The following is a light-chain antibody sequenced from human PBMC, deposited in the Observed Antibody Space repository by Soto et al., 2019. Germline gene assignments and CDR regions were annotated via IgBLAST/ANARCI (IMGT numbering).Light chain of an antibody. CDR3: QQYGSSLFT. V-gene: IGKV3-20*01. CDR1: QSVTGDY. J-gene: IGKJ3*01. Sequence: EIVLTQSPGTLSLSPGERATLSCRASQSVTGDYFAWYQQKPGQAPRLLIYGASSRASGVPDRFSGSGSGTDFSLTISTLEPEDFAVYYCQQYGSSLFTFGPGTKVDIK. CDR2: GAS.